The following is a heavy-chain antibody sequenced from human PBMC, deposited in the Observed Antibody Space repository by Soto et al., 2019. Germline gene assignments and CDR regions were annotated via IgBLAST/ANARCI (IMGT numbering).Heavy chain of an antibody. CDR2: TRNKANSYTT. CDR3: VRVALHLYSSGWTSDYFDY. CDR1: GFSFSDHY. D-gene: IGHD6-19*01. Sequence: PGGSLRLSCAASGFSFSDHYMHWVRQAPGKGLEWVGRTRNKANSYTTEYAASVKGSFTISRDDSKNSLYLQMNSLKTEDTAVYYCVRVALHLYSSGWTSDYFDYWGRGALVTVSS. V-gene: IGHV3-72*01. J-gene: IGHJ4*01.